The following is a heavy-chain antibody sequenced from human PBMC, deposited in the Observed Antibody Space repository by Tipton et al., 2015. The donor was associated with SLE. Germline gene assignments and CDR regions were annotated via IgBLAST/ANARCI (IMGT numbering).Heavy chain of an antibody. CDR2: IYYSGST. CDR3: ARQGGEWLFYYYGMDV. D-gene: IGHD3-3*01. V-gene: IGHV4-39*01. CDR1: GGSISSSSYY. J-gene: IGHJ6*02. Sequence: TLSLTCTVSGGSISSSSYYWGWIRQPPGKGLEWIGSIYYSGSTNYNPSLKSRVTISVDTSKNQFSLKLSSVTAADTAVYYCARQGGEWLFYYYGMDVWGQGTTVTVSS.